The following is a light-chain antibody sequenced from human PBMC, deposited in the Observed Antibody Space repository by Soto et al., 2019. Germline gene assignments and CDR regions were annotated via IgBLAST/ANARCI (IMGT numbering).Light chain of an antibody. V-gene: IGKV3-20*01. CDR1: QSVSSSY. CDR2: GAS. J-gene: IGKJ3*01. CDR3: QQYGSSPFT. Sequence: ESVLTQSPGTLSMSPGERATLSCRASQSVSSSYLAWYQQKPGQAPRLLIYGASSRATGIPDRFSGSGSGTDFTLAISRLEPEEFAVSYCQQYGSSPFTFGPGTKLDIK.